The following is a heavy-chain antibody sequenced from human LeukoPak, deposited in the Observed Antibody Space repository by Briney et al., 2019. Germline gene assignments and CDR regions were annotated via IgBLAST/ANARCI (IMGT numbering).Heavy chain of an antibody. Sequence: QAGGSLRLSCAASGFTFSSYAMSWVRQAPGEGLEWVSAISGSGGSTYYADSVKGRFTISGDNSKSTLYLQMNSLRAEDTAVYYCAKSWGVYYFDYWGQGTLVTVSS. J-gene: IGHJ4*02. D-gene: IGHD6-13*01. V-gene: IGHV3-23*01. CDR1: GFTFSSYA. CDR3: AKSWGVYYFDY. CDR2: ISGSGGST.